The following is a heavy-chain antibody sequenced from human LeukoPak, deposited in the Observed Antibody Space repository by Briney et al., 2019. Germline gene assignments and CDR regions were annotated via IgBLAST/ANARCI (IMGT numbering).Heavy chain of an antibody. V-gene: IGHV1-2*02. CDR3: ARDVAAAGPKSYYYYYMDV. Sequence: ASVKVSCKASGYTFTGYYMHWVRQAPGQGLEWMGWINPNSGGTNYAQKFQGRVTMTRDTSISTAYMELSRLRSDDTAVYYCARDVAAAGPKSYYYYYMDVWGKGTTVTVSS. J-gene: IGHJ6*03. D-gene: IGHD6-13*01. CDR2: INPNSGGT. CDR1: GYTFTGYY.